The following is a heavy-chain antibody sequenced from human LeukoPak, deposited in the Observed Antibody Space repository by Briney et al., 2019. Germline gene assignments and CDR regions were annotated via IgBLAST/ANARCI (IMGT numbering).Heavy chain of an antibody. J-gene: IGHJ4*02. CDR1: RYTFTDYY. CDR2: INPNSGGT. D-gene: IGHD3-16*01. V-gene: IGHV1-2*02. Sequence: ASVTVSCKASRYTFTDYYMHWGRQAPGQGLEWMGWINPNSGGTNYAQKFQGRVTMTRDTSIRTAYMELSSLRSDDTAMYYCASGASAFDYWGQGTLVTVSS. CDR3: ASGASAFDY.